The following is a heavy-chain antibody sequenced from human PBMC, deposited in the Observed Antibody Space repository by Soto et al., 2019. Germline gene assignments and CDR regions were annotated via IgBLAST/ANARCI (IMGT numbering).Heavy chain of an antibody. Sequence: QVQLVQSGAEVKKPGSSVKVSCKASGGTFSSYAISWVRQAPGQGLEWMGGIFPIFGTANYAQKFQGRVTITADESTSTAYMELSSLRSEDTAVYYCVVFTFGGVIVRPFDYWGQGTLVTVSS. CDR1: GGTFSSYA. D-gene: IGHD3-16*02. CDR3: VVFTFGGVIVRPFDY. J-gene: IGHJ4*02. CDR2: IFPIFGTA. V-gene: IGHV1-69*12.